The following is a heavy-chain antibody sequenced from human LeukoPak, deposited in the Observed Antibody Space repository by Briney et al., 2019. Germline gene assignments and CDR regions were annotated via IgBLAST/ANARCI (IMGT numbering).Heavy chain of an antibody. J-gene: IGHJ4*02. Sequence: GGSLRLSCAAPGFIFSNYAMSWVRQAPGKGLEWVSAIDSTGAYTWYADSVKGRFTISKDSSKTILYLQMNSLRAEDAAVYYCARGGGSYYVGYWGQGTLVTVSS. CDR2: IDSTGAYT. CDR1: GFIFSNYA. D-gene: IGHD1-26*01. V-gene: IGHV3-23*01. CDR3: ARGGGSYYVGY.